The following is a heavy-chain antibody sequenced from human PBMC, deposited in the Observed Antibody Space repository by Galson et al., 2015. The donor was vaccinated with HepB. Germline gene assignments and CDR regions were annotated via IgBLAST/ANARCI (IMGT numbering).Heavy chain of an antibody. J-gene: IGHJ6*03. CDR1: GFSLSTSGMC. CDR2: IDWDDDK. D-gene: IGHD3-22*01. Sequence: PALVKPTQTLTLTCTFSGFSLSTSGMCVSWIRQPPGKALEWLALIDWDDDKYYSTSLKTRLTISKDTSKNQVVLTMTNMDPVDTATYYCARINYDSSGYYYYYYMDLWGQGTTVTVSS. V-gene: IGHV2-70*01. CDR3: ARINYDSSGYYYYYYMDL.